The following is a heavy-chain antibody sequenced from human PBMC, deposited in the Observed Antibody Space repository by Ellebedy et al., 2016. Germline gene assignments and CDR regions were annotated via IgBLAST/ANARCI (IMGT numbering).Heavy chain of an antibody. CDR2: ISGGGDKI. V-gene: IGHV3-23*01. D-gene: IGHD4-17*01. J-gene: IGHJ4*02. CDR1: GFTLSDYS. CDR3: RQGHYANY. Sequence: GESLKISCAASGFTLSDYSMNWVRQAPGKGLEWVSTISGGGDKIYVADSVKGRFTISRDNSRNTLYLQMNSLRAEDTAIYYCRQGHYANYWGQGTLVTVSS.